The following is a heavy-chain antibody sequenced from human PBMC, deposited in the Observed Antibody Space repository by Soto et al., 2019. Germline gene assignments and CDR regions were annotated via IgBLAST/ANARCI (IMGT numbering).Heavy chain of an antibody. CDR1: GYTFTSYG. J-gene: IGHJ4*02. CDR3: ASSPGGRYYFDY. D-gene: IGHD3-16*01. CDR2: ISAYNGNT. V-gene: IGHV1-18*01. Sequence: VASVKVSCKASGYTFTSYGISWVRQAPGQGLEWMGWISAYNGNTNYAQKLQGRVTMTTDTSTSTAYMELRSLRSDDTSVYYCASSPGGRYYFDYWGQVTLVTVSS.